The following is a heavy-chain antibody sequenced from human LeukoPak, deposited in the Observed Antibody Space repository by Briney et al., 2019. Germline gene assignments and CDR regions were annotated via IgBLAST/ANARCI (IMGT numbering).Heavy chain of an antibody. CDR2: IYYSGST. D-gene: IGHD4-17*01. CDR1: GGSISSSSYY. J-gene: IGHJ4*02. CDR3: ASELRYLRYVDY. Sequence: KASETLSLTCTVSGGSISSSSYYWGWIRQPPGKGLEWIGCIYYSGSTYYNPSLKSRVTISVDTSKHQFSLKLSSVTAADTAVYYCASELRYLRYVDYWGQGTLVTVSS. V-gene: IGHV4-39*01.